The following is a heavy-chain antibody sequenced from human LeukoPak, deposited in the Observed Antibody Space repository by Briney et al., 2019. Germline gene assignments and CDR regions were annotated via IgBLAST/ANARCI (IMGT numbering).Heavy chain of an antibody. CDR3: ARVAYAYYYYGMDV. CDR1: GFTVSSNY. D-gene: IGHD2-15*01. V-gene: IGHV3-66*02. J-gene: IGHJ6*02. CDR2: IYSGGST. Sequence: GGSLRLSCVASGFTVSSNYMSWLRQAPGKGLEWVSAIYSGGSTYYADSVKGRFTISIDNSKNTLYLQLNSLRAEDTAVYYCARVAYAYYYYGMDVWGQGTTVTVSS.